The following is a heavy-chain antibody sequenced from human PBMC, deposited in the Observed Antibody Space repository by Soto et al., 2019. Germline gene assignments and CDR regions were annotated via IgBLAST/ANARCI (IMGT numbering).Heavy chain of an antibody. CDR2: FDPEDGET. J-gene: IGHJ4*02. V-gene: IGHV1-24*01. CDR3: ATSSQYNWNDKYFDY. D-gene: IGHD1-1*01. CDR1: GYTLTELS. Sequence: QVQLVQSGAEVKKPGASVKVSCKVSGYTLTELSMHWVRQAPGKGLEWMGGFDPEDGETIYAQKFQARVTMNEDTSTDTAYMELSSLRSEDTAVYYCATSSQYNWNDKYFDYWGQGTLVTVSS.